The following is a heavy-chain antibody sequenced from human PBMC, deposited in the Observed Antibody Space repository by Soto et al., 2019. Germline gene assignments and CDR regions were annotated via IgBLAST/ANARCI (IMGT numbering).Heavy chain of an antibody. CDR2: ISYDGSNK. V-gene: IGHV3-30*18. Sequence: PGGSLRLSCAASGFTFSNYGMHWVGQGPGKGLEWVAVISYDGSNKYYADSVKGRFTISRDNSKNTLYLQMNSLRAEDTAVYYCAKGLIVVVPAAIAGWGQGSLVTV. CDR3: AKGLIVVVPAAIAG. CDR1: GFTFSNYG. J-gene: IGHJ4*02. D-gene: IGHD2-2*02.